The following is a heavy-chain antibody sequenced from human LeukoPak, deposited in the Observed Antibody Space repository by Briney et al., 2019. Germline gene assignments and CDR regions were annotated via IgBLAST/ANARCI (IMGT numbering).Heavy chain of an antibody. J-gene: IGHJ4*01. CDR2: INHSGST. Sequence: SGTLSLTCAVYGGPFSDCYWSWIRQPPGKGLEWIGKINHSGSTNYSPSLKSRVTISIDTSKNQFSLKLNSMTAADTAVYYCARGEGARDGYNYAGPFYFDYWGHGTLVTVSS. CDR3: ARGEGARDGYNYAGPFYFDY. CDR1: GGPFSDCY. V-gene: IGHV4-34*01. D-gene: IGHD5-24*01.